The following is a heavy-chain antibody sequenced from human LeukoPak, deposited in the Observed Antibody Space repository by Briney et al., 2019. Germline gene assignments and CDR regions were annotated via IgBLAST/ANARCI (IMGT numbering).Heavy chain of an antibody. D-gene: IGHD3-3*01. V-gene: IGHV3-7*01. J-gene: IGHJ4*02. CDR2: IKQDGSEK. Sequence: GGSLRLSCAASGFTFSSYWMSWVRQAPGKGLEWVANIKQDGSEKYYVDSVKGRFTISRDNAKNSLYLQMNSLRAEDTAVYYCARGRDYDFWSGTVVPYYFDYWGQGTLVTVSS. CDR1: GFTFSSYW. CDR3: ARGRDYDFWSGTVVPYYFDY.